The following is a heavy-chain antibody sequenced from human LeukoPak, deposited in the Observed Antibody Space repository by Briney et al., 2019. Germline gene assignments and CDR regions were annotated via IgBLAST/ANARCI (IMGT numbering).Heavy chain of an antibody. Sequence: SVKVSCKASGGTFSSYAISWVRQAPGQGLEWMGRIIPILGIANYAQKFQGRVTITADKSTSTAYMELSSLRSEDTAVFYCARDPTDYMTTVGHWYFDLWGRGTLVAVSS. D-gene: IGHD4-23*01. J-gene: IGHJ2*01. CDR2: IIPILGIA. CDR3: ARDPTDYMTTVGHWYFDL. V-gene: IGHV1-69*04. CDR1: GGTFSSYA.